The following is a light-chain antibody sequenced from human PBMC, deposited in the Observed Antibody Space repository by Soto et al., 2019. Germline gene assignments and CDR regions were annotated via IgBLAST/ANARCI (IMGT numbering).Light chain of an antibody. CDR2: EVF. CDR1: NSDLGAYDY. V-gene: IGLV2-14*01. Sequence: QSVLAQPASVSGSPGQSITISCTGTNSDLGAYDYVSWYQQHPGKAPRLLIYEVFNRPSGVSDRFSGSKSGNTASLTISGLQAEDEADYYCSSYTTTNTYVFGTGTKVTVL. J-gene: IGLJ1*01. CDR3: SSYTTTNTYV.